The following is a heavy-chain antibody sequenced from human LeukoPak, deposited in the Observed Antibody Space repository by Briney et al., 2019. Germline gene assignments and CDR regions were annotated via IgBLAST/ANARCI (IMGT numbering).Heavy chain of an antibody. D-gene: IGHD2-2*01. CDR1: GFTSSSYA. V-gene: IGHV3-30*10. Sequence: GRSMRLSCAASGFTSSSYAMHWVRQAPGKGLEWVAVISYDGSNKYYTDSVEGRFTICRDNSKNTLYLQMNSLRAEDTAVYYCARDFYCSSTSCADYWGQGTLVTVSS. CDR2: ISYDGSNK. CDR3: ARDFYCSSTSCADY. J-gene: IGHJ4*02.